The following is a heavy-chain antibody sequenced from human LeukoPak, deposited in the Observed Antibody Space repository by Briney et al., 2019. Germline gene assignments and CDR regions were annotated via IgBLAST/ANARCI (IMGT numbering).Heavy chain of an antibody. D-gene: IGHD5-18*01. Sequence: SETLSLTCTVSGYSISSGYYWSWIRQPPGKGLEWIGYIYYSGSTNYNPSLKSRVTISVDTSKNQLSLKLSSVTAADTAIYYCARVESGYSFGSFDYWGQGTLVTVSS. CDR2: IYYSGST. V-gene: IGHV4-61*01. CDR3: ARVESGYSFGSFDY. CDR1: GYSISSGYY. J-gene: IGHJ4*02.